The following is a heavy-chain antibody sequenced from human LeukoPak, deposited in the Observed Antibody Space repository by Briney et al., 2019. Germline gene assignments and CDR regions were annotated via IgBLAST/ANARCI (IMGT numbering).Heavy chain of an antibody. V-gene: IGHV4-39*01. D-gene: IGHD3-22*01. Sequence: SETLSLTCTVSGGSITTTSYFWGWIRQPPGKGLEWIGAIYYSASTSYNPSLESRVTMSVDTSKNQFSLKLSSVTAADTAVYYCARLDGSGYYGIDYWGQGTLATVSS. CDR1: GGSITTTSYF. CDR3: ARLDGSGYYGIDY. J-gene: IGHJ4*02. CDR2: IYYSAST.